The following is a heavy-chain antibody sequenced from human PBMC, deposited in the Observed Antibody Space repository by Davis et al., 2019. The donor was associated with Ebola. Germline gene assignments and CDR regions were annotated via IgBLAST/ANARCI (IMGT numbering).Heavy chain of an antibody. CDR3: ARDIYSGWFDY. CDR2: ISGSGGST. V-gene: IGHV3-23*01. Sequence: GESLKISCAASGFTFSSYAMSWVRQAPGKGLEWVSAISGSGGSTYYADSVKGRFTISRDNSKNTLYLQMNSLRDEDTAVYYCARDIYSGWFDYWGQGTLVTVSS. CDR1: GFTFSSYA. J-gene: IGHJ4*02. D-gene: IGHD6-19*01.